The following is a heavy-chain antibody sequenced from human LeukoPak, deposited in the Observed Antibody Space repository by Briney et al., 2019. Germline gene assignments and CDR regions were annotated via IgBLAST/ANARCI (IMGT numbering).Heavy chain of an antibody. Sequence: KPSETLSLTCTVSGGSISSNYWSWIRQPPGKRLEWIGYIYYSGSTNYNPSLKSRVTISVDTSKNPFSLKLSSVTAADTAVYYCARATAAAGMFDPWGQGTLVTVSS. CDR1: GGSISSNY. CDR3: ARATAAAGMFDP. V-gene: IGHV4-59*01. D-gene: IGHD6-13*01. J-gene: IGHJ5*02. CDR2: IYYSGST.